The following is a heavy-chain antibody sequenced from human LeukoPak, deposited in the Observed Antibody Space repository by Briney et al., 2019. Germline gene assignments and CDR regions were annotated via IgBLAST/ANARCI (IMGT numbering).Heavy chain of an antibody. V-gene: IGHV3-23*01. CDR3: AKAFGNYYDSSGRTFDM. J-gene: IGHJ3*02. CDR1: GFTFNSYA. D-gene: IGHD3-22*01. CDR2: ISGSGANT. Sequence: GGSLRLSCAASGFTFNSYATNWVRQALGKGPEWVSVISGSGANTYHADSVKGRFTISRDNSKNTLYLQMNSLRAEDTAVYYCAKAFGNYYDSSGRTFDMWGQGTMVTVSS.